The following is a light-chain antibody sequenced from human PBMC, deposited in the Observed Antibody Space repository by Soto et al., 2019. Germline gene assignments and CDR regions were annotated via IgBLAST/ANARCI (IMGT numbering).Light chain of an antibody. V-gene: IGLV7-43*01. J-gene: IGLJ2*01. CDR3: LLFYGDGVV. CDR1: TGAVTSGYY. CDR2: STT. Sequence: QAVLTQEPSLTVSPGGTVTLTCASPTGAVTSGYYPNWFQQKPGQPPRALIYSTTYKHSWTPARFSGSLLGGKAALTLSGVQPEDEADYYCLLFYGDGVVFGGGTKLTVL.